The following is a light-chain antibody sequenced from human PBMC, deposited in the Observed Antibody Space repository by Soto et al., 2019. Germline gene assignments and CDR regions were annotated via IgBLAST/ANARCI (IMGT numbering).Light chain of an antibody. V-gene: IGKV1-5*01. CDR2: DAS. CDR1: QSISSR. J-gene: IGKJ1*01. CDR3: QQYNRYSEA. Sequence: DIQMTQSPSTLSASVGDRVTITCRASQSISSRLAWYQQKSGKAPNLLIYDASSLEGGVPSRFSGSASETEFTLTISSLQPDDFATYYCQQYNRYSEAFGQGTKVELK.